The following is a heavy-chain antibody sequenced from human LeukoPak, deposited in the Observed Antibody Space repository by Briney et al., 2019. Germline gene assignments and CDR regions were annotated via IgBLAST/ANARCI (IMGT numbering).Heavy chain of an antibody. CDR1: GGSFSGYY. CDR2: INHSGST. D-gene: IGHD6-13*01. Sequence: SETLSLTCAVYGGSFSGYYWSWIRQPPGKGLEWIGEINHSGSTNYNPSLKSRVTISVDSSKNQFSLKLSSVTAADTAVYFCARGVSSSWYDYYYGMDVWGQGTTVTVSS. V-gene: IGHV4-34*01. J-gene: IGHJ6*02. CDR3: ARGVSSSWYDYYYGMDV.